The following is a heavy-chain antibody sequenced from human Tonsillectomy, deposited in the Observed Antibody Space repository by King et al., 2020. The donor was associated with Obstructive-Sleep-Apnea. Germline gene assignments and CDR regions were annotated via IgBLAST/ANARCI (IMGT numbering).Heavy chain of an antibody. CDR3: ARSPSAARRYCGGDCYRNWLDP. D-gene: IGHD2-21*02. J-gene: IGHJ5*02. CDR2: IYYIGST. V-gene: IGHV4-59*01. Sequence: LQLQESGPGLVKPSETLSLTCTVSGGSMSSYYWSWIRQPPGKGLEWIGYIYYIGSTNYNPSLRSRVTISVDTSKNQFSLRLSSVTAADTAVYYCARSPSAARRYCGGDCYRNWLDPWGQGTLVTVSS. CDR1: GGSMSSYY.